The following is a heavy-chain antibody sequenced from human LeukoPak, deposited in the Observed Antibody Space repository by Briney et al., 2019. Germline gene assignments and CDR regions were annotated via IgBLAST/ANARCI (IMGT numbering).Heavy chain of an antibody. CDR2: IRYDGSNK. D-gene: IGHD4-17*01. CDR1: GFTFSSYG. V-gene: IGHV3-30*02. Sequence: GGSLRLSCAASGFTFSSYGMHWVRQAPGKGLEWVAFIRYDGSNKYYADSVKGRFTISRDNSKNTLYLQMNSLRAEDTAVYYCARGHTAVTRHFDFWGQGTLVTVSS. CDR3: ARGHTAVTRHFDF. J-gene: IGHJ4*02.